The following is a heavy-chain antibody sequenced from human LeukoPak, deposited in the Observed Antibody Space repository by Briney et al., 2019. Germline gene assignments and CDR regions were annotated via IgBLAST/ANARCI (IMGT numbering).Heavy chain of an antibody. Sequence: GGSLRLSCAASGFTFSSYGMHWVRQAPGKGLEWVAVIWYDGSNKYYADSVKGRFTISRDNSKNTLYLQMNSLRAEDTAVYYCARDPRRMMTTETTFAYWGQGTLVTVSS. V-gene: IGHV3-33*01. CDR2: IWYDGSNK. CDR1: GFTFSSYG. J-gene: IGHJ4*02. CDR3: ARDPRRMMTTETTFAY. D-gene: IGHD4-17*01.